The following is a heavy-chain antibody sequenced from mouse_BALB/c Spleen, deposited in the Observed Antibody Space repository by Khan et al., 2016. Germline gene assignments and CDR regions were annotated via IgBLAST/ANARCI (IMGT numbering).Heavy chain of an antibody. CDR1: GFNIKDTY. CDR3: ANCDWYVDV. Sequence: VQLQQSGAELVKPGASVKLSCTASGFNIKDTYMHWVKQRPEQGLEWIGRIDPANGNTKYDPKFQGKATITADTSSNTAYLQLSSLTSEDTAVYYCANCDWYVDVWGAGTTVTVSS. J-gene: IGHJ1*01. CDR2: IDPANGNT. V-gene: IGHV14-3*02.